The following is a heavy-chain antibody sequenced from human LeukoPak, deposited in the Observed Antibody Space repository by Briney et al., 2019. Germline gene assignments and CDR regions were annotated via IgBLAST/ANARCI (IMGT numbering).Heavy chain of an antibody. CDR2: ISSSSSTI. CDR1: GFTFSSYS. Sequence: PGGSLRLSCAASGFTFSSYSMNWVRQAPGKGLEWVSYISSSSSTIYYADSVKGRFTISRDNAKNSLYLQMNSLRAEDTAVYYCARDPQRFLEWLLPSDYWGQGTLVTVSS. CDR3: ARDPQRFLEWLLPSDY. D-gene: IGHD3-3*01. V-gene: IGHV3-48*01. J-gene: IGHJ4*02.